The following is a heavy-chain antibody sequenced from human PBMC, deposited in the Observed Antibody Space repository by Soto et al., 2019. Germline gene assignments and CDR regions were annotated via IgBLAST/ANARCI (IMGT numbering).Heavy chain of an antibody. J-gene: IGHJ6*02. CDR3: ARGAGSITIFGVVTVSGMDV. CDR2: IWYDGSNK. V-gene: IGHV3-33*01. CDR1: GFTFSSYG. D-gene: IGHD3-3*01. Sequence: QVQLVESGGGVVQPGRSLRLSCAASGFTFSSYGMHWVHQAPGKGLEWVAVIWYDGSNKYYADSVKGRFTISRDNSKNTLYLQMNSLRAEDTAVYYCARGAGSITIFGVVTVSGMDVWGQGTTVTVSS.